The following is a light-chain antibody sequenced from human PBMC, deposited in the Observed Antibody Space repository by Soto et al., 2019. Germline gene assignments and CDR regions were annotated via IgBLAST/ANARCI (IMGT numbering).Light chain of an antibody. V-gene: IGLV2-8*01. Sequence: QSALTQPPSASGSPGQSVTISCTGTSSDVGNYDYVSWYQQHPGKAPKLIIYEVSKRPSGVPDRFSGSKSGNTASLTVSGLQAEDEADYYCSSYGGHNNFWVLGGGTKLTVL. CDR1: SSDVGNYDY. J-gene: IGLJ3*02. CDR2: EVS. CDR3: SSYGGHNNFWV.